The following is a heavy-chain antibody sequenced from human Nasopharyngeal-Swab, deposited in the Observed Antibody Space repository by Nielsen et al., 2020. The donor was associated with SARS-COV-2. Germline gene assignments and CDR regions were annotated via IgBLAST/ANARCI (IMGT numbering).Heavy chain of an antibody. Sequence: SETLSLTCAVYGGSFSDYYWNWIRQSPGKGLEWIGEINHSGSTKYNSSLKSRVTISVDTSKNQFSLKLSSVTAADTAVYYCARGAGARIMTFFGGVIGNNWFDPWGQGTLVTVSS. CDR2: INHSGST. V-gene: IGHV4-34*01. J-gene: IGHJ5*02. CDR3: ARGAGARIMTFFGGVIGNNWFDP. D-gene: IGHD3-16*02. CDR1: GGSFSDYY.